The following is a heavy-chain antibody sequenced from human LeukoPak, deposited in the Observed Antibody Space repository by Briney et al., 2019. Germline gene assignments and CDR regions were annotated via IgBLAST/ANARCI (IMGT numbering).Heavy chain of an antibody. CDR1: GYTFTGYY. D-gene: IGHD3-10*01. CDR3: ARDPSSMVRGVTDDY. Sequence: ASVKVSCKASGYTFTGYYMHWVRQAPGQGLEGMGWINPNSGGTNYAQKFQGRVTMTRDTSISTAYMELSRLRSDDTAVYYCARDPSSMVRGVTDDYWGQGTLVTVSS. CDR2: INPNSGGT. J-gene: IGHJ4*02. V-gene: IGHV1-2*02.